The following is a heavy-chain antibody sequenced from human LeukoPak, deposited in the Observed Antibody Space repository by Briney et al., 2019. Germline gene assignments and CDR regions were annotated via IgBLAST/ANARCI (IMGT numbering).Heavy chain of an antibody. CDR3: ARGPTISETGYFDY. CDR1: GGSFTGYY. J-gene: IGHJ4*03. Sequence: SETLSLTCAVYGGSFTGYYWSWIRQSPGKGLQWIAEVNHRGDTNYNPSVKGRVTISVDTSKNQFSLKVTTLTATDTAVYYCARGPTISETGYFDYWGQGTLVTVSS. V-gene: IGHV4-34*01. D-gene: IGHD1-1*01. CDR2: VNHRGDT.